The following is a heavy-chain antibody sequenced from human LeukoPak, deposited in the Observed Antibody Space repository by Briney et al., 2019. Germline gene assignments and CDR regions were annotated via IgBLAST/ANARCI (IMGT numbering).Heavy chain of an antibody. D-gene: IGHD3-10*01. CDR3: AKDYYGSGS. J-gene: IGHJ4*02. CDR1: GFTFSNYA. Sequence: GGSLRLSCAASGFTFSNYAMTWVRQAPGKGLEWVSAISGSGGSTYYADSVKGRFTISRNNPKNTLYLQMNSLRAEDTAVYYCAKDYYGSGSWGQGALVTVSS. CDR2: ISGSGGST. V-gene: IGHV3-23*01.